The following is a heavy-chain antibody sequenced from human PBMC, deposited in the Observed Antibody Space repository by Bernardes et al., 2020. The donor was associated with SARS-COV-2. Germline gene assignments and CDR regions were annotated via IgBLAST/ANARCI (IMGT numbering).Heavy chain of an antibody. CDR3: AREGIAAAGTFREP. V-gene: IGHV7-4-1*02. CDR1: GYTFTSYA. J-gene: IGHJ5*02. Sequence: ASVKVSCKASGYTFTSYAMNWVRQAPGQGLEWMGWINTNTGNPTYAQGFTGRFVFSLDTSVSTAYLQISSLKAEDTAVYYCAREGIAAAGTFREPWGQGTLVTVSS. CDR2: INTNTGNP. D-gene: IGHD6-13*01.